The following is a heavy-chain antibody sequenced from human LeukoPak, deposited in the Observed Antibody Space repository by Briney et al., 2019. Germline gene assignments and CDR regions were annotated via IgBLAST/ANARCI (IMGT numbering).Heavy chain of an antibody. Sequence: SETLSLTCAVYGGSFSGDFWSWIRQSPGKGLEWIGEINHGGSTTYNPSLKSRVTISVDTSKNQFSLKLSSVTAADTAVYYCARLFTRGSGYVDYWGQGTLVTVSS. CDR2: INHGGST. J-gene: IGHJ4*02. CDR3: ARLFTRGSGYVDY. V-gene: IGHV4-34*01. CDR1: GGSFSGDF. D-gene: IGHD2-15*01.